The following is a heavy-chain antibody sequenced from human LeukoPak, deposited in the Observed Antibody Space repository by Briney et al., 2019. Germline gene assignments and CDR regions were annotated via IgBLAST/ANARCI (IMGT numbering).Heavy chain of an antibody. Sequence: PSETLSLTCTVSGGSVSSGSYYWSWIRQPPGKGLEWIGYVYYRGSTDYNPSHKSRVTISVDTSKNHFSLKLNSVTAADTAVYYCARVKWLLGRGGWFDPWGQATLVTVSS. CDR2: VYYRGST. J-gene: IGHJ5*02. CDR3: ARVKWLLGRGGWFDP. D-gene: IGHD5-12*01. V-gene: IGHV4-61*03. CDR1: GGSVSSGSYY.